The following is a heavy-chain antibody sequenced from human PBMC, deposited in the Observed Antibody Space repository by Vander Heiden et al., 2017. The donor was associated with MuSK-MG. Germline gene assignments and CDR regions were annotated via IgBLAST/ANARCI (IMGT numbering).Heavy chain of an antibody. J-gene: IGHJ2*01. D-gene: IGHD1-26*01. CDR1: GFTVSSNY. CDR3: AREVGGGGGWYFDL. CDR2: IYSGGST. V-gene: IGHV3-53*02. Sequence: EVQLVETGGGLIQPGGSLRLSCAASGFTVSSNYMSWVRQAPGKGLEWVSVIYSGGSTYYADSVKGRFTISRDNSKNTLYLQMNSLRAEDTAVYYCAREVGGGGGWYFDLWGRGTLVTLSS.